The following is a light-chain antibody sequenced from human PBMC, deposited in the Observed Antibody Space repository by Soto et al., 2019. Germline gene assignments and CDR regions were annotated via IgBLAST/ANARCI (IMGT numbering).Light chain of an antibody. J-gene: IGKJ5*01. Sequence: DIQMTQSPSSLSASVGDRVTITCRASESINRHLNWYQQKPGKAPKLLIYAASSLQNGVPSRFSGSGSGTDFTLTISNLQPEDFATYYCQQSYSNLSITFGQGTRLEIK. CDR3: QQSYSNLSIT. CDR2: AAS. V-gene: IGKV1-39*01. CDR1: ESINRH.